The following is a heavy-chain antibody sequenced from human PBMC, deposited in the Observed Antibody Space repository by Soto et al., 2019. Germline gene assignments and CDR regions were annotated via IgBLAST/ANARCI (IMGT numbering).Heavy chain of an antibody. Sequence: ASVKVSCKASGYTFTGYYMHWVRQAPGQGLEWMGWINPNSGGTNYAQKFQGWVTMTRDTSISAAYMELSRLRSDDTAVYYCARDPTTTVTTSWFDPWGQGTLVTVSS. CDR2: INPNSGGT. J-gene: IGHJ5*02. V-gene: IGHV1-2*04. D-gene: IGHD4-17*01. CDR1: GYTFTGYY. CDR3: ARDPTTTVTTSWFDP.